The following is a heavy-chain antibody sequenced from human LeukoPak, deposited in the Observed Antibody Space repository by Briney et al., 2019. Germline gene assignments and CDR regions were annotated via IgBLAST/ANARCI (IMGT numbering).Heavy chain of an antibody. CDR1: GGSISSGGYY. CDR2: IYYSGST. Sequence: SETLSLTCTVSGGSISSGGYYWSWIRQHPGKGLEWIGYIYYSGSTYYNPSLKSRVTISVDTSKNQFSLKLSSVTAADTAVYYCARAELGDYVFFFDIWGQGTMVTVSS. J-gene: IGHJ3*02. V-gene: IGHV4-31*03. D-gene: IGHD3-16*01. CDR3: ARAELGDYVFFFDI.